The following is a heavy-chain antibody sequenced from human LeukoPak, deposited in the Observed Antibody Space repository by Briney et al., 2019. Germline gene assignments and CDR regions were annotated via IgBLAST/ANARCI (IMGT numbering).Heavy chain of an antibody. D-gene: IGHD4-17*01. V-gene: IGHV3-23*01. CDR1: GFTFSTYG. J-gene: IGHJ4*02. CDR2: ISGSGGST. Sequence: PGGTLRLSCVASGFTFSTYGMSWVRQAPGKGLEWVSAISGSGGSTYYADSVKGRFTISRDNSKNTLYLQMNSLRAEDTAVYYCAKDSFRGDYGDAVWDYWGQGTLVTVSS. CDR3: AKDSFRGDYGDAVWDY.